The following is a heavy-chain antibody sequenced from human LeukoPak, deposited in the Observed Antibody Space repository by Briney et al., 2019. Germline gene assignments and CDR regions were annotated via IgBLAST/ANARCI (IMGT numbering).Heavy chain of an antibody. CDR2: VYYNGIT. Sequence: SETLSLTCTVSGVSINTYFWSWIRQPPGKGLEWIGYVYYNGITNYNPSLKSRVSISLDTAKIQFSLRLNYVTAAETAVYYCVSQLGGTTFHWGQGTLVTVSS. D-gene: IGHD1/OR15-1a*01. V-gene: IGHV4-59*01. CDR3: VSQLGGTTFH. J-gene: IGHJ4*02. CDR1: GVSINTYF.